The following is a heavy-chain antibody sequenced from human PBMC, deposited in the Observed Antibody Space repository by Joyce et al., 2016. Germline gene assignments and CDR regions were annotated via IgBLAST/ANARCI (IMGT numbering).Heavy chain of an antibody. Sequence: EVQLVESGGGLVKPGGSLRLSCAASGFSFRNAWVTWVRQAPWKGLAGVGRVKSKSQGGTTDYAAPVKGRFTISRDDSRDTAYLQMNSLKSEDTGVYFCVTGLCIGTACHWDDAFDVWGQGTMVTVSS. CDR2: VKSKSQGGTT. V-gene: IGHV3-15*01. J-gene: IGHJ3*01. D-gene: IGHD2-2*01. CDR3: VTGLCIGTACHWDDAFDV. CDR1: GFSFRNAW.